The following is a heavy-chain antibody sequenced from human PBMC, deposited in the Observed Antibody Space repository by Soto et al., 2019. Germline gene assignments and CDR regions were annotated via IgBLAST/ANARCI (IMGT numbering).Heavy chain of an antibody. V-gene: IGHV4-39*01. CDR2: LYSSGKT. CDR3: ARTRDNNINYYYALDV. J-gene: IGHJ6*02. Sequence: PSETLSHTCTVSGGSVRSSGYSWARIRQPPGKGLEWIGSLYSSGKTYRNPSLKSRVTMSDDTSKNQLSLRLSSVTAADTAVYYCARTRDNNINYYYALDVWGPGTTVTVSS. D-gene: IGHD1-20*01. CDR1: GGSVRSSGYS.